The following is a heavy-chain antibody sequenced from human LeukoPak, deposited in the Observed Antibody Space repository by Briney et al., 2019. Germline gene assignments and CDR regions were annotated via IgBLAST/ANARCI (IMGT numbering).Heavy chain of an antibody. CDR2: IYYSGST. D-gene: IGHD2-21*02. Sequence: SETLSLTCTVSGGSISSYYWSWIRQPPGKGLEWIGYIYYSGSTNYNPSLKSRVTISVDTSKNQFSLKPSSVTAADTAVYYCASTASDPFQFDYWGQGTLVTVSS. CDR3: ASTASDPFQFDY. V-gene: IGHV4-59*01. J-gene: IGHJ4*02. CDR1: GGSISSYY.